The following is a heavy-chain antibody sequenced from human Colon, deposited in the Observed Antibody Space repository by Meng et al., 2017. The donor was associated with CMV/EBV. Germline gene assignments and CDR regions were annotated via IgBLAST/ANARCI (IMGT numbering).Heavy chain of an antibody. V-gene: IGHV3-30-3*01. CDR3: ARSSGSYADFDY. CDR1: GFTFSSYA. CDR2: ISYDGSNK. J-gene: IGHJ4*02. D-gene: IGHD1-26*01. Sequence: QVELVGSGGGVVQPGRSLRLSCAASGFTFSSYAMHWVRQAPGKGLEWVAVISYDGSNKYYADSVKGRFTISRDNSKNTLYLQMNSLRAEDTAVYYCARSSGSYADFDYWGQGTLVTVSS.